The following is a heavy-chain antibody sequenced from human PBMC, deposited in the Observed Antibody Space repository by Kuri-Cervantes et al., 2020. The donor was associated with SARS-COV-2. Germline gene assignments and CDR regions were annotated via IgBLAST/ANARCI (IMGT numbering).Heavy chain of an antibody. D-gene: IGHD6-13*01. V-gene: IGHV4-59*04. Sequence: SETLSLTCTVSGGSISSYYWSWIRQPPGKGLEWIGSIYHSGSTYYNPSLKSRVTISVDTSKNQFSLKLSSVTAADTAVYYCVQVDIAAAGTNYYYYMDVWGKGTTVTVSS. CDR2: IYHSGST. CDR1: GGSISSYY. CDR3: VQVDIAAAGTNYYYYMDV. J-gene: IGHJ6*03.